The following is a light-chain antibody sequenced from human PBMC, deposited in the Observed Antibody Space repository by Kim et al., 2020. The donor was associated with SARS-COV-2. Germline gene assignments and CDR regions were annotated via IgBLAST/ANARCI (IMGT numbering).Light chain of an antibody. J-gene: IGKJ3*01. CDR3: QQRSNWPLT. V-gene: IGKV3-11*01. CDR2: GAS. CDR1: RSVSSY. Sequence: EIVLTQSPATLSLFPGERATLSCRASRSVSSYLAWYQHKPGQAPRLLIYGASYSASDTPGRFSASGSGTDYTLTISSFEPEDSAVYYCQQRSNWPLTFGPGTKVDIK.